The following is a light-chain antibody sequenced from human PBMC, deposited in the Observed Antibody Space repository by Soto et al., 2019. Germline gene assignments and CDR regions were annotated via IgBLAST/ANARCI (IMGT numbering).Light chain of an antibody. J-gene: IGKJ1*01. CDR3: QQYGSSPQT. CDR2: DAS. Sequence: EIVLTQSPGTLSLSPGERATLSCRASQSVSSSYLAWYQQNPGQAPRLLIFDASNRATGIPARFSGSGSGTDFTLTISSLEPEDFAVYYCQQYGSSPQTFGQGTKVDIK. V-gene: IGKV3-20*01. CDR1: QSVSSSY.